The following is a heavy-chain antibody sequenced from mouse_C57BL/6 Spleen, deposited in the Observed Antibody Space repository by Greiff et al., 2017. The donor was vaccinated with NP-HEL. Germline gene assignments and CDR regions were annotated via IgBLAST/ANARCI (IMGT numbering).Heavy chain of an antibody. Sequence: VQLKQSGAELVRPGASVKLSCTASGFNIKDYYMHWVKQRPEQGLEWIGRIDPEDGDTEYAPKFQGKATMTADTSSNTAYLPLSSLTSEDTAVYYCTPTSFSNSPYAMDYWGQGTSVTVSS. D-gene: IGHD2-5*01. CDR2: IDPEDGDT. J-gene: IGHJ4*01. V-gene: IGHV14-1*01. CDR3: TPTSFSNSPYAMDY. CDR1: GFNIKDYY.